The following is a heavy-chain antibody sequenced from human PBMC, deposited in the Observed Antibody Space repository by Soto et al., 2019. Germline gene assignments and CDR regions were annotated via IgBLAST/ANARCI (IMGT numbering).Heavy chain of an antibody. V-gene: IGHV3-30*09. CDR3: ARGDPYYGMDV. Sequence: QVQLVESGGDVVQPGGSLRLSCAASGFTFSNYIFYWVRQAPGKGPESVAAISYDGSNKQYADSVKGRFAISRDNPGNSLDLQMNSLRGDDTGLYYCARGDPYYGMDVWGQGTTVTVSS. CDR2: ISYDGSNK. CDR1: GFTFSNYI. J-gene: IGHJ6*02.